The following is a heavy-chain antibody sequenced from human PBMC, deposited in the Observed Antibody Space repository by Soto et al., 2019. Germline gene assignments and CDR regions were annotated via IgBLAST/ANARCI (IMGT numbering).Heavy chain of an antibody. CDR2: INHSGST. Sequence: SETLSLTCAVYGGSFSGYYWSWIRQPPGKGLEWIGEINHSGSTNYNPSLKSRVTISEDTSKNQFSLKLSSVTAADTAVYYCARARLRSSWPKLSEYFQHWGQGTLVTVSS. CDR1: GGSFSGYY. V-gene: IGHV4-34*01. D-gene: IGHD6-13*01. J-gene: IGHJ1*01. CDR3: ARARLRSSWPKLSEYFQH.